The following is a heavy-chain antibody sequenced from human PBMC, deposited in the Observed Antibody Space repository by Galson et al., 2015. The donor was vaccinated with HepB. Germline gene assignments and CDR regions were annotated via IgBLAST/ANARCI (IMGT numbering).Heavy chain of an antibody. CDR3: ARTDVAAADHYGMDV. D-gene: IGHD6-13*01. CDR2: INPSGGST. CDR1: GYTFTSYY. J-gene: IGHJ6*02. Sequence: SVKVSCKASGYTFTSYYMHWVRQAPGQGLEWMGIINPSGGSTSYAQKFQGRVTMTRDTSTSTVYMELSSLRSEDTAVYYCARTDVAAADHYGMDVWGQGTTVTVSS. V-gene: IGHV1-46*01.